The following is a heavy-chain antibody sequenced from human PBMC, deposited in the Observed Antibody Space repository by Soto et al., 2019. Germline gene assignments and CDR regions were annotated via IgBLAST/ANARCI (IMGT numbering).Heavy chain of an antibody. CDR3: ARVPMVRGY. D-gene: IGHD3-10*01. CDR1: GFTFSGYW. V-gene: IGHV3-74*01. Sequence: GGSLRLSCAASGFTFSGYWMHWVRQAPGKGLVWVSHINGDGSTTNYADSVKGRFTISRDNAKNTLYLQMNSLRVEDTAVYYCARVPMVRGYWGQGTLVTVSS. CDR2: INGDGSTT. J-gene: IGHJ4*02.